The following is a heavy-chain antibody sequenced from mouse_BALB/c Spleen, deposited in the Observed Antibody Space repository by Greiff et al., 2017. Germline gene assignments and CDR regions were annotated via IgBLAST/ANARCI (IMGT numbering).Heavy chain of an antibody. CDR2: ISDGGSYT. D-gene: IGHD1-2*01. CDR1: GFTFSDYY. V-gene: IGHV5-4*02. Sequence: EVQRVESGGGLVKPGGSLKLSCAASGFTFSDYYMYWVRQTPEKRLEWVATISDGGSYTYYPDSVKGRFTISRDNAKNNLYLQMSSLKSEDTAMYYCARGHGSAMDYWGQGTSVTVSS. J-gene: IGHJ4*01. CDR3: ARGHGSAMDY.